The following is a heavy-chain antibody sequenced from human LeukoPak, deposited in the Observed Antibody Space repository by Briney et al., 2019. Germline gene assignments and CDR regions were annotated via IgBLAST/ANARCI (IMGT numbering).Heavy chain of an antibody. CDR2: INHSGST. CDR1: GGSFSGYY. V-gene: IGHV4-34*01. J-gene: IGHJ4*02. CDR3: ARGYLSLTGDLDYFDY. Sequence: SETLSLTCAVYGGSFSGYYWSWIRQPPGKGLEWIGEINHSGSTNYNPSLKSRVTISVDTSKNQFSLKLSSVTAADTAVYYCARGYLSLTGDLDYFDYWGQGTLVTVSS. D-gene: IGHD7-27*01.